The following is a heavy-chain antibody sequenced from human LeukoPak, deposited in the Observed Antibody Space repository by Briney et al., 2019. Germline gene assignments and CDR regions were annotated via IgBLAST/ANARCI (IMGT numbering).Heavy chain of an antibody. J-gene: IGHJ4*02. CDR1: RFTFNNYG. V-gene: IGHV3-30*02. D-gene: IGHD5-18*01. CDR2: IRFDGSNK. CDR3: AKLGEGGYSYDYLPYYFDY. Sequence: GGTLRLSCAASRFTFNNYGMHWVRQAPGKGLEWVAFIRFDGSNKYYADSVKGRFTISRDNSKNTLYLQMNSLRAEDTAVYYCAKLGEGGYSYDYLPYYFDYWGQGTLVTVSS.